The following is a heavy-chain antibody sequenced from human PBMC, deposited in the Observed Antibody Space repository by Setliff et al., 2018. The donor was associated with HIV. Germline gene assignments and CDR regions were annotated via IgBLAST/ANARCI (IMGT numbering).Heavy chain of an antibody. CDR2: ISPDDSDT. D-gene: IGHD3-3*01. V-gene: IGHV5-51*01. CDR1: GYVFTNYW. J-gene: IGHJ5*02. Sequence: GESLKISCESSGYVFTNYWIGWVRQMPGKGLEWMGIISPDDSDTRYSPSFQGQVTISVDKSTSTAYLQWSSLKASDSAIYYCARHFGISYRSPFDPWGQGTLVTVSS. CDR3: ARHFGISYRSPFDP.